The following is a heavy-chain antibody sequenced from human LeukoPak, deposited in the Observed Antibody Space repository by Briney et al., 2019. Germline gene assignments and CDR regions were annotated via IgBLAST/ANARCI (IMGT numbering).Heavy chain of an antibody. D-gene: IGHD4-17*01. V-gene: IGHV3-21*01. CDR2: ISSSSSYI. J-gene: IGHJ3*02. CDR3: ARVTDYGDYLDAFDI. CDR1: GFTISSDS. Sequence: GGSLRLSCAASGFTISSDSMNWVRQAPGKGLEWVSSISSSSSYIYYADSVKGRFTISRDNAKNSLYLQMNSLRAEDTAMYYCARVTDYGDYLDAFDIWGQGTMVTVSS.